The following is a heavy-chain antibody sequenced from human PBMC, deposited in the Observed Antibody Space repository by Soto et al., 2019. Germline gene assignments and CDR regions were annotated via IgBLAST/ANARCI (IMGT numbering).Heavy chain of an antibody. CDR2: DYYSGST. V-gene: IGHV4-59*01. CDR3: AREPDY. J-gene: IGHJ4*02. Sequence: QVQLQESGPGLVKPSETLSLTCTVSGGSISTYYWSWIRQPPGKGLEWIGYDYYSGSTNYNPSLKSRVTISVDTSKNQFSLRLSSVTAADTAVYYCAREPDYWGQGTLVTVSS. CDR1: GGSISTYY.